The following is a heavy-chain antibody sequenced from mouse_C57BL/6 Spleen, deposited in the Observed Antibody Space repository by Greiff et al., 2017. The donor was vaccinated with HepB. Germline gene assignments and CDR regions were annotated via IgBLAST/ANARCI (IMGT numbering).Heavy chain of an antibody. CDR1: GFNIKDYY. J-gene: IGHJ2*01. CDR3: TTEGGSSTYYCDY. D-gene: IGHD1-1*01. V-gene: IGHV14-1*01. CDR2: IDPEDGDT. Sequence: EVQLQQSGAELVRPGASVKLSCTASGFNIKDYYMHWVKQRPEQGLEWIGRIDPEDGDTDYAPKFQGKATMTADTSANTAYLQLSSLTSEDTAVYYCTTEGGSSTYYCDYWGQGTTLTVSS.